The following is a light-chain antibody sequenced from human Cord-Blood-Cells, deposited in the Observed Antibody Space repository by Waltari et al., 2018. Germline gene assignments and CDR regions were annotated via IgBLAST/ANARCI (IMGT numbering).Light chain of an antibody. V-gene: IGKV2-28*01. Sequence: DIVMTHSPLSLPVTAAEPASISCRSSQSLLHSNGYNYLDWYLQKPGQSPQLLIYLGSNRASGVPDRFSGSGSGTDFTLKISRVEAEDVGVYYCMQALQTPYSFGQGTKLEIK. CDR2: LGS. CDR3: MQALQTPYS. J-gene: IGKJ2*03. CDR1: QSLLHSNGYNY.